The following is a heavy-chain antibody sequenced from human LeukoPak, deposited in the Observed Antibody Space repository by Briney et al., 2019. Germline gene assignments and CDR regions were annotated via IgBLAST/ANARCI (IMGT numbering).Heavy chain of an antibody. J-gene: IGHJ4*02. V-gene: IGHV5-51*01. CDR1: GYSFTSYW. D-gene: IGHD1-26*01. CDR2: IYPGDSAA. CDR3: ARGEGPTSEFDY. Sequence: GESLKISCKDSGYSFTSYWSGWVRQMPGKGLEWMVVIYPGDSAARYSTSFQGQVTSSADKSISTAYLQWSSLQASDTAKYYCARGEGPTSEFDYWGQGTLVSVSS.